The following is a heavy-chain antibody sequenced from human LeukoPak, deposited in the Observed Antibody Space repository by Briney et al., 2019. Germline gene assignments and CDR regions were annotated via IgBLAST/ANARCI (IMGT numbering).Heavy chain of an antibody. J-gene: IGHJ3*02. CDR2: ISSSSSTI. Sequence: QPGGSLRLSCAASGFTFSSYSMNWVRQAPGKGLEWVSYISSSSSTIYYADSVKGRFTISRDNSKNTLYLQMNSLRAEDTAIYYCAKSGDGPPGWELLLRTFDIWGQGTMVTVSS. CDR1: GFTFSSYS. D-gene: IGHD1-26*01. CDR3: AKSGDGPPGWELLLRTFDI. V-gene: IGHV3-48*01.